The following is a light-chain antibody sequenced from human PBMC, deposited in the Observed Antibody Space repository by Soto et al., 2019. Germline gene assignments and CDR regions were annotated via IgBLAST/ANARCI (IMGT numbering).Light chain of an antibody. J-gene: IGKJ4*01. CDR1: QSVSISY. CDR2: AAS. V-gene: IGKV3-20*01. Sequence: IGLTQSPGTLSLSPGERATLSCRASQSVSISYLAWYQQKPGQAPRLLIYAASARATGIPDRFSGSGSGTEFTLTISRVEPEDSAVYYCQQWGNSPRVTFGGGTKVDIK. CDR3: QQWGNSPRVT.